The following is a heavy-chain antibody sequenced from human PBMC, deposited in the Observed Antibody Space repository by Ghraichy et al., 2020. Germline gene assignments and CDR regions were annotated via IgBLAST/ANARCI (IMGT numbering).Heavy chain of an antibody. D-gene: IGHD5-12*01. Sequence: ASVKVSCKPSGYTFTNYYIHWVRQAPGQGLEWMGSINPSSGRTSYAQKFQDRVTMTRDTSTNTVYMELSSLRSEHTAVYYCARRAGLRYSDFDYWGQGTLVTVSS. CDR3: ARRAGLRYSDFDY. J-gene: IGHJ4*02. V-gene: IGHV1-46*01. CDR1: GYTFTNYY. CDR2: INPSSGRT.